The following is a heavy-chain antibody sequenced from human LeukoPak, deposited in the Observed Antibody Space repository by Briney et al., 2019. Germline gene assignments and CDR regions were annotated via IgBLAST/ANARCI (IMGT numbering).Heavy chain of an antibody. D-gene: IGHD5-24*01. V-gene: IGHV4-39*01. Sequence: SETLSLTCTVSGGSISSSSYYWGWIRQPPGKGLEWIGSIYYSGSTYYNPSLKSRVTISVDTSKNQFSLKLSSVTAADTAVYYCARHGWDGYNSEGHYFDYWGQGTLVTVSS. CDR1: GGSISSSSYY. CDR3: ARHGWDGYNSEGHYFDY. J-gene: IGHJ4*02. CDR2: IYYSGST.